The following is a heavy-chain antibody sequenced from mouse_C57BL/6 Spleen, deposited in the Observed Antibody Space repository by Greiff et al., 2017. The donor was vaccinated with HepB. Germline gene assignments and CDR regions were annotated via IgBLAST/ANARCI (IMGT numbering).Heavy chain of an antibody. CDR3: ARLRDSSGSWFAY. Sequence: EVKVVESGGDLVKPGGSLKLSCAASGFTFSSYGMSWVRQTPDKRLEWVATISSGGSYTYYPDSVKGRFTISRDNAKNTLYLQMSSLKSEDTAMYYCARLRDSSGSWFAYWGQGTLVTVSA. CDR1: GFTFSSYG. J-gene: IGHJ3*01. D-gene: IGHD3-2*02. CDR2: ISSGGSYT. V-gene: IGHV5-6*01.